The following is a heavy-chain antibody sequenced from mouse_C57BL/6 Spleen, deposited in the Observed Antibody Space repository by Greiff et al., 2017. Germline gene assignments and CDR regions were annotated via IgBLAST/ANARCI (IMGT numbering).Heavy chain of an antibody. Sequence: QVQLKQPGAELVKPGASVKMSCKASGYTFTSYWITWVKQRPGQGLEWIGDIYPGSGSTNYNEKFKSKATLTVDPSSSPAYMQLSSLTSEDSAVYYCATPHYSSSSYYFDYWGQGTILTVSS. D-gene: IGHD1-1*01. CDR3: ATPHYSSSSYYFDY. CDR1: GYTFTSYW. J-gene: IGHJ2*01. CDR2: IYPGSGST. V-gene: IGHV1-55*01.